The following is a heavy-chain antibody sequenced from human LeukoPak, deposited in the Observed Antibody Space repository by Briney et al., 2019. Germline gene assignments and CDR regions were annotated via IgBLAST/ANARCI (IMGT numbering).Heavy chain of an antibody. CDR2: INHSGST. D-gene: IGHD2-15*01. CDR3: ARGEVAATPRYFDY. Sequence: GSLRLSCAASGFSFSGYWMSWVRQTPGKGLEWIGEINHSGSTNYNPSLKSRVTISVDTSKNQFSLKLSSVTAADTAVYYCARGEVAATPRYFDYWGQGTLVTVSS. CDR1: GFSFSGYW. J-gene: IGHJ4*02. V-gene: IGHV4-34*01.